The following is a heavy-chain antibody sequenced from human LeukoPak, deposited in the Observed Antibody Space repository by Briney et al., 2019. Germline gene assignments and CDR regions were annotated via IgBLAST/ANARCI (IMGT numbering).Heavy chain of an antibody. Sequence: SETLSLTCTVSGGSISSSSYYWGWIRQPPGKGLEWIGSIYYSGSTYYNPSLKSRVTISVDTSKNQFSLKLSSVTAADTAVYYCASAPDLLCSSTSCKPFDYWGQGTLVTVSS. CDR1: GGSISSSSYY. CDR2: IYYSGST. V-gene: IGHV4-39*01. CDR3: ASAPDLLCSSTSCKPFDY. J-gene: IGHJ4*02. D-gene: IGHD2-2*01.